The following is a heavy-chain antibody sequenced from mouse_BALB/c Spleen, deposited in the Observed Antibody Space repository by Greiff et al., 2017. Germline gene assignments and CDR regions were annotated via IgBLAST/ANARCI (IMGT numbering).Heavy chain of an antibody. J-gene: IGHJ4*01. D-gene: IGHD4-1*01. CDR3: ARSWGPYYYAMDY. CDR1: GFTFSSFG. Sequence: EVQLQESGGGLVQPGGSRKLSCAASGFTFSSFGMHWVRQAPEKGLEWVAYISSGSSTIYYADTVKGRFTISRDNPKNTLFLQMTSLRSEDTAMYYCARSWGPYYYAMDYWGQGTSVTVSS. CDR2: ISSGSSTI. V-gene: IGHV5-17*02.